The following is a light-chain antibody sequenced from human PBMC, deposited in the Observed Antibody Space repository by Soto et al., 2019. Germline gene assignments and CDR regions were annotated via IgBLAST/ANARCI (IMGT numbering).Light chain of an antibody. Sequence: EIVLTQSPGTLSLSPGERATLSCRASQYISGNYLAWYQQKPGQAPRLLIYGASSRATGIPDRFSGSGSGTDFTLTISRLEPEDFAVYYCQQYGSSPITFGQGTLLEIK. CDR3: QQYGSSPIT. CDR2: GAS. J-gene: IGKJ5*01. CDR1: QYISGNY. V-gene: IGKV3-20*01.